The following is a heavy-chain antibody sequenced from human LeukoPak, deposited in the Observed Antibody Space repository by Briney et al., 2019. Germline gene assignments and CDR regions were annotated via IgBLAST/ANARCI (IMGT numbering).Heavy chain of an antibody. D-gene: IGHD3-16*02. CDR1: GGSFSGYY. V-gene: IGHV4-34*01. Sequence: SETLSLTCAVYGGSFSGYYWSWIRQPPGKGLEWIGEINHSGSTNYNPSLKSRVTISVDTSKNQFSLKLSSVTAADTAVYYCARGRNPGGGSYRPHGPFDYWGQGTLVTVYS. CDR2: INHSGST. CDR3: ARGRNPGGGSYRPHGPFDY. J-gene: IGHJ4*02.